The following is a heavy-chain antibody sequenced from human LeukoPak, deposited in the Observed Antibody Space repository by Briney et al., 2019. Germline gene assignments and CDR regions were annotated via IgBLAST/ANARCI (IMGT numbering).Heavy chain of an antibody. CDR3: AKDRLTGTPYYFDY. V-gene: IGHV3-74*01. D-gene: IGHD1-20*01. CDR1: GLTFSSAW. J-gene: IGHJ4*02. Sequence: PGGSLRLSCAAAGLTFSSAWMHWVRQVPGKGLVWVSRINTDGSGTSYADSIMGRFTISRDNAKNTLYLQMDSLRAEDTAVYYCAKDRLTGTPYYFDYWGQGTLVTVSS. CDR2: INTDGSGT.